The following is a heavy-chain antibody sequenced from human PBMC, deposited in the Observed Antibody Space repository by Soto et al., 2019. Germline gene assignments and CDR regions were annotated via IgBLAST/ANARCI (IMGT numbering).Heavy chain of an antibody. Sequence: SETLSLTCAVSGGSFSGFYWTWIRQPPGKGLEWIGDINQFGATNYNPSLKSRVTISVESSKNQFSLELTSVTPADTAVYFCALARSFNSRRFDPWGQGTLVTV. J-gene: IGHJ5*02. CDR3: ALARSFNSRRFDP. CDR1: GGSFSGFY. D-gene: IGHD3-3*01. V-gene: IGHV4-34*01. CDR2: INQFGAT.